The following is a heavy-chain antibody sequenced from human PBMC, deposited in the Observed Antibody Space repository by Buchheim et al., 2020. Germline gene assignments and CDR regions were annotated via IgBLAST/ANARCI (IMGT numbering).Heavy chain of an antibody. V-gene: IGHV4-59*01. CDR3: ARVGTTWVYFDY. CDR1: GVSMKNYY. CDR2: MYYSGGS. D-gene: IGHD2/OR15-2a*01. Sequence: QVQLQESGPGLVKPSETLSLTCNVSGVSMKNYYWSWIRQPPGKGLEWIGYMYYSGGSNYNPSLNGRATISIDTSKSQFSLILKSISAADTAMYYCARVGTTWVYFDYWGQGT. J-gene: IGHJ4*02.